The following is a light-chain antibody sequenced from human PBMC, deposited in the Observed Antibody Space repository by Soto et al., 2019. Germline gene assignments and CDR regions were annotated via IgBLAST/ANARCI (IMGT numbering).Light chain of an antibody. CDR1: RPNIGSNY. CDR3: ATWDDSLSAVV. V-gene: IGLV1-47*02. Sequence: QSVLTQTPSASGTPGQSVTISCSGSRPNIGSNYVYWYLQLPGTAPKLLIYSNNQRPSGVTDRFSGSKSGTSDSLAISGLRSEDEADYYCATWDDSLSAVVFGGGTKLTVL. CDR2: SNN. J-gene: IGLJ2*01.